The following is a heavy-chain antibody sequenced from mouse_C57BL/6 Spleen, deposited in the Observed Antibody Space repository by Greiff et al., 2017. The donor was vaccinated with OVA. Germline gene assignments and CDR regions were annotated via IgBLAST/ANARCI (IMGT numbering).Heavy chain of an antibody. V-gene: IGHV1-50*01. CDR2: IDPSDSYT. J-gene: IGHJ2*01. CDR3: ARSGPFDY. Sequence: VQLQQPGAELVKPGASVKLSCKASGYTFTSYWMQWVKQRPGQGLEWIGEIDPSDSYTNYNQKFKGKATLTVDTSSITAYMQLSSLTSEDSAVYYCARSGPFDYWGQGTTLKVAS. D-gene: IGHD3-1*01. CDR1: GYTFTSYW.